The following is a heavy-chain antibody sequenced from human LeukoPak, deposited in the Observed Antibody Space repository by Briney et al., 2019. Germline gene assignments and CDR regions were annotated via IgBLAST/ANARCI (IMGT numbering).Heavy chain of an antibody. CDR2: ISYTGTYI. CDR1: AFSLSAYN. CDR3: AKASIVVVVAANGAFDY. V-gene: IGHV3-21*04. J-gene: IGHJ4*02. Sequence: PGGSLRLSCAASAFSLSAYNMNWVRQAPGKGLEWVSSISYTGTYIYYADSVKGRFTISRDNAKNSLYLQMNSLRAEDTALHYCAKASIVVVVAANGAFDYWGQGTLVTVSS. D-gene: IGHD2-15*01.